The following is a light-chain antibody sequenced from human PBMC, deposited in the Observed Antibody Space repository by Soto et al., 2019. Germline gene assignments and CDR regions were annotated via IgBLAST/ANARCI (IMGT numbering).Light chain of an antibody. CDR1: QSVSSSY. CDR2: GAS. CDR3: QQYDYLIT. Sequence: EIVLTQSPGTLSLSPGERATLSCRASQSVSSSYLAWYQQKPGQAPRLLIYGASSRATGIPDRFSGSGPGTDFTLTISDVEPEDFAVYFCQQYDYLITFGQGTRLEIK. V-gene: IGKV3-20*01. J-gene: IGKJ5*01.